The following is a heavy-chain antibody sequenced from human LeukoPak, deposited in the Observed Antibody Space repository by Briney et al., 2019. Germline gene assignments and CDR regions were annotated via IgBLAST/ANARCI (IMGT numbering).Heavy chain of an antibody. V-gene: IGHV4-59*11. J-gene: IGHJ4*02. D-gene: IGHD4-23*01. CDR1: GGSIDGQY. CDR3: ARYLGGNFGLGTHFVY. CDR2: IHSNGGT. Sequence: PSETLSLTCTVSGGSIDGQYWSWIRQPPGKGLEWIGYIHSNGGTKYNPSLKSRVTMSVDTSKNQFSLKLDSVTAADTAVYYCARYLGGNFGLGTHFVYWGQGTLVTVSS.